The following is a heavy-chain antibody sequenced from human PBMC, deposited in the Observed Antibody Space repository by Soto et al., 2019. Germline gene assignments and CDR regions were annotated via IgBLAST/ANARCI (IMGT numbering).Heavy chain of an antibody. D-gene: IGHD3-22*01. CDR2: IIPTFGTS. CDR1: GGTFSSYA. Sequence: QVQLVQSGAEVKKPGSSVKVSCKASGGTFSSYAISWVRQAPGQGLEWMGGIIPTFGTSNYAQKFEGRVTITEDESTSTAFLELSSLRYADTSVYYCAGTSTYYYDSSCYYRDYCGQGTLVTVSS. J-gene: IGHJ4*02. CDR3: AGTSTYYYDSSCYYRDY. V-gene: IGHV1-69*01.